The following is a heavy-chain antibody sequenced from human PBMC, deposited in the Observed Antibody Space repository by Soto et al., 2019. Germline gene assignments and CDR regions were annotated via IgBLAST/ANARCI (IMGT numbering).Heavy chain of an antibody. V-gene: IGHV3-15*01. CDR2: IKSKTDGGTT. D-gene: IGHD3-3*01. CDR3: TTDIMYRSSTIFGVVIPSYYMDV. J-gene: IGHJ6*03. CDR1: GFTFSNAW. Sequence: GGSLRLSCAASGFTFSNAWMSWVRQAPGKGLEWVGRIKSKTDGGTTDYAAPVKGRFTISRDDSKNTLYLQMNSLKTEDTAVYYCTTDIMYRSSTIFGVVIPSYYMDVWGKGTTVTVSS.